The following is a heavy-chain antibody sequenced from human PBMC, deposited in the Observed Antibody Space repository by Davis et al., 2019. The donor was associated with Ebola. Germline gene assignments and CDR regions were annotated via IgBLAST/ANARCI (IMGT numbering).Heavy chain of an antibody. V-gene: IGHV1-18*04. CDR2: INPHNGNT. CDR3: ARDRWKYCSGGSCYNPRFDY. D-gene: IGHD2-15*01. Sequence: ASVKVSCKASGYTFTSYGITWVRQAPGQGLEWMGWINPHNGNTNYAQNVQGRVTMTTDTSTSTAYMEVGSLRSDDTAVYYCARDRWKYCSGGSCYNPRFDYWGQGTLVTVSS. J-gene: IGHJ4*02. CDR1: GYTFTSYG.